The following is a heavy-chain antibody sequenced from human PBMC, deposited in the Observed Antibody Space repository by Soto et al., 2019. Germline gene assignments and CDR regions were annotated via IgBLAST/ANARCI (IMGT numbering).Heavy chain of an antibody. V-gene: IGHV6-1*01. J-gene: IGHJ4*01. CDR1: GDSVSRNSAG. Sequence: PTPPLSPTCAISGDSVSRNSAGWSWVKQSPSRGLEWLGRTYYRSKWYYEYAVSVRGRITINPDTSKNQYSLQLNSVTPEDTAVYFCARGEQYSGRIFDYWGQGTRVTVSS. D-gene: IGHD1-26*01. CDR2: TYYRSKWYY. CDR3: ARGEQYSGRIFDY.